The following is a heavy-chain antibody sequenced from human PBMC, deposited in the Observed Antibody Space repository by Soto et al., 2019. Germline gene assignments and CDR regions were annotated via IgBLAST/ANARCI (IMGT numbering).Heavy chain of an antibody. CDR2: INPNSGGT. D-gene: IGHD6-19*01. CDR3: ATEGPNSSGFFGGY. Sequence: ASVKVSCKASGYTFTGYYMHWVRQAPGQGLEWMGWINPNSGGTNYAQKFQGRVTMIRDTSISTAYMELSRLRSDDTAVYYCATEGPNSSGFFGGYWGQGTLVTVSS. CDR1: GYTFTGYY. V-gene: IGHV1-2*02. J-gene: IGHJ4*02.